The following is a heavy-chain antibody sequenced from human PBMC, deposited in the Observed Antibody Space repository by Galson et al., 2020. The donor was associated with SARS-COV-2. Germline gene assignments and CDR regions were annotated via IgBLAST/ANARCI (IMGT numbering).Heavy chain of an antibody. D-gene: IGHD3-3*01. Sequence: ASVKVSCKASGYTFTGYYMHWVRQAPGQGLEWMGWINPNSGGTNYAQKFQGRVTMTRDTSISTAYMELSRLRSDDTAVYYCARSDLDPETYYDFWSGYSFPRGGLDYWGQGTLVTVSS. CDR1: GYTFTGYY. CDR3: ARSDLDPETYYDFWSGYSFPRGGLDY. CDR2: INPNSGGT. J-gene: IGHJ4*02. V-gene: IGHV1-2*02.